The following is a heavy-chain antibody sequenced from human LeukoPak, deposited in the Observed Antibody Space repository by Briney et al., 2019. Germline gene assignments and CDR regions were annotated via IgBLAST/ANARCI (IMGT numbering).Heavy chain of an antibody. J-gene: IGHJ5*02. Sequence: SETLSLTCTVSGASITSYYWSWIRQPPGKALEWIGYIYYSGSTNYNPSLKSRVTISVDTSKNQFSLKLSSVTAADTAVYYCAAMTTVTTAEYNWFDPWGQGTLATVSS. D-gene: IGHD4-17*01. V-gene: IGHV4-59*08. CDR3: AAMTTVTTAEYNWFDP. CDR2: IYYSGST. CDR1: GASITSYY.